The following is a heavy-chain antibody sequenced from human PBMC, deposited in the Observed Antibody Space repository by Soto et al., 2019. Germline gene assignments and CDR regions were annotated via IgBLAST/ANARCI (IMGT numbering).Heavy chain of an antibody. V-gene: IGHV5-51*01. Sequence: GESLKSSCKGSGYSFTDYWIVWVRQMPGQGLEWMGIIYPGDSDTRYSPSFQGQVTISADKSISTAYLQWSTLKASDTAKYFCARPPQVVRDEQSGYLDYWGQGTPVTVSS. J-gene: IGHJ4*02. CDR1: GYSFTDYW. CDR3: ARPPQVVRDEQSGYLDY. CDR2: IYPGDSDT. D-gene: IGHD6-13*01.